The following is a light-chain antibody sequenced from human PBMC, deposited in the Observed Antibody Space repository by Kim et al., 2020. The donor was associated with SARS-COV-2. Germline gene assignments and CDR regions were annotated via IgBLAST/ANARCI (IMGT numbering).Light chain of an antibody. CDR3: QQYYSYPRT. CDR2: AAS. V-gene: IGKV1-8*01. CDR1: QGVSTY. J-gene: IGKJ2*02. Sequence: IRITQSPSSLSASTGDRVTITCRASQGVSTYLAWYQQKPGKAPKLLIYAASTLHSAIPSRFSGSGSETDFTLTISCLQSEDFATYYCQQYYSYPRTLGQGTKLEI.